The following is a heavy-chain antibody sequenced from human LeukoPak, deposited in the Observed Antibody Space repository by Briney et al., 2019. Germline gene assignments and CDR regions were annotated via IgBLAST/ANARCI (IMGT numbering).Heavy chain of an antibody. Sequence: PGGSLRLSCAASGFTFSSYAMSWVRQAPGKGLEWVSAISGSGGSTYYVDSVKGRFTISRDNSKNTLYLQMNSLRAEDTAVYYCAGTPVKPHGHFDYWGQGTLVTVSS. V-gene: IGHV3-23*01. CDR2: ISGSGGST. D-gene: IGHD1-14*01. CDR3: AGTPVKPHGHFDY. CDR1: GFTFSSYA. J-gene: IGHJ4*02.